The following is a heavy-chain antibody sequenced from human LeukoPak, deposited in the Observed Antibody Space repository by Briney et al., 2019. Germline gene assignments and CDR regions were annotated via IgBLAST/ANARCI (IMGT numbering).Heavy chain of an antibody. CDR1: GFTFSRYS. D-gene: IGHD2-2*01. CDR3: ARLPAYCSSTSCYYDY. V-gene: IGHV3-48*04. Sequence: GGSLRLSCAASGFTFSRYSMNWVRQAPGKGLECVSYLSSASGSIYYADSVKGRFTISRDNAKNSLFLQMNSLRAEDTAVYYCARLPAYCSSTSCYYDYWGQGTLVTVSS. CDR2: LSSASGSI. J-gene: IGHJ4*02.